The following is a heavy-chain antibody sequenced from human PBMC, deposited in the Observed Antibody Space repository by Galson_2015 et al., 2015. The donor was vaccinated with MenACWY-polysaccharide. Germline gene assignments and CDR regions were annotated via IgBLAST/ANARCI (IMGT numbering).Heavy chain of an antibody. J-gene: IGHJ4*02. CDR2: INSDGTSK. CDR1: GFTFSRDW. D-gene: IGHD3-16*01. CDR3: ARDPLWDRTVGFDY. V-gene: IGHV3-74*01. Sequence: SLRLSCAASGFTFSRDWMHWVRQAPGKGLEWISRINSDGTSKTYADSVKGRFTISRDNAKNTLYLQMNRLRAEDTAVYYCARDPLWDRTVGFDYWGQGTLVTVSS.